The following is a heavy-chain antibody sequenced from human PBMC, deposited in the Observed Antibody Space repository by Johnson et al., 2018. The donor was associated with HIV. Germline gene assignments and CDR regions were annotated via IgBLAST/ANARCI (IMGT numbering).Heavy chain of an antibody. CDR3: ALTESRFLEWLFRAFDI. J-gene: IGHJ3*02. D-gene: IGHD3-3*01. CDR1: EFTFSNYA. CDR2: IWYDGNNK. V-gene: IGHV3-30*04. Sequence: VESGGGVVQPGRSLKLSCAASEFTFSNYAMHWVRQAPGKGLEWVAVIWYDGNNKYYSDSVKGRFTISRDNSKNTMYLQMNSLRADDTAIYYCALTESRFLEWLFRAFDIWGQGTMVTVSS.